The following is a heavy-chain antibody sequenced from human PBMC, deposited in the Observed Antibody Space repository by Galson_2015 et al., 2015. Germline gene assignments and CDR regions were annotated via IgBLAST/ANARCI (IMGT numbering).Heavy chain of an antibody. V-gene: IGHV3-23*01. CDR2: ISGSGGST. Sequence: SLRLSCAASGFTFSSYAMSWVRQAPGKGLEWVSAISGSGGSTYYADSVKGRFTISRDNSKNTLYLQMNSLRAEDTAVYYCAKNIQLWLHVFDYWGQGTQVTVSS. D-gene: IGHD5-18*01. CDR1: GFTFSSYA. J-gene: IGHJ4*02. CDR3: AKNIQLWLHVFDY.